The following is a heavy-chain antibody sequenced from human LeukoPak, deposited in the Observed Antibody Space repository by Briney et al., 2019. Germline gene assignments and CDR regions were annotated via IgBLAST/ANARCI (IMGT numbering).Heavy chain of an antibody. J-gene: IGHJ4*02. CDR1: GGTFSSYA. D-gene: IGHD6-13*01. Sequence: ASVKVSCKASGGTFSSYAISWVRQAPGQELEWMGRIIPILGIANYAQKFQGRVTITADKSTSTAYMELSSLRSEDTAVYYCARVGASLVPGGYFDYWGQGTLVTVSS. V-gene: IGHV1-69*04. CDR3: ARVGASLVPGGYFDY. CDR2: IIPILGIA.